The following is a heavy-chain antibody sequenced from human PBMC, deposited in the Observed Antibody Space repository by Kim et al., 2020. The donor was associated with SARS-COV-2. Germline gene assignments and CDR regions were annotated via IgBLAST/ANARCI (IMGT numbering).Heavy chain of an antibody. Sequence: GGSLRLSCAASGFTVNNAWMNWVRQAPGKGLEWVALIKSKGDGGTTDYAAPVKGRLTISRDDSKNTLYLQMNSLKTEDTAIYYCVTERSGSFPLWGQGTMVTVSS. CDR1: GFTVNNAW. CDR2: IKSKGDGGTT. V-gene: IGHV3-15*01. D-gene: IGHD1-1*01. J-gene: IGHJ3*01. CDR3: VTERSGSFPL.